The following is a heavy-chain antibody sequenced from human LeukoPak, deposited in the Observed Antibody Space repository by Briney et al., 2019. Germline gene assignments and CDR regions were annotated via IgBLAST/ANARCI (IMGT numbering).Heavy chain of an antibody. CDR2: ISGSDGST. CDR1: GFTFSNYA. CDR3: AKGGYDFWSAYQIDF. J-gene: IGHJ4*02. D-gene: IGHD3-3*01. V-gene: IGHV3-23*01. Sequence: GGSLRLSCAASGFTFSNYAMTWVRQAPGKGLEWVSAISGSDGSTYYSDSVTGRFTISRDNSKNTVYLQMSSLRTDDTAVYYCAKGGYDFWSAYQIDFWGQGTLVTVSS.